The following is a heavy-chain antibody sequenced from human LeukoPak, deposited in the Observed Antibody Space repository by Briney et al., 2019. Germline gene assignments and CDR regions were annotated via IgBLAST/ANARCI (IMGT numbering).Heavy chain of an antibody. Sequence: PSEPLSLTCTVSGGSISSYYWSWIRQPRGKGLEWIGFIYYSGSTNYNPSLKSRVTISVDTSKNQFSLKLSSVTAADTAVYYCARAPYDSSGYYSIWGQGTLVTVSS. CDR3: ARAPYDSSGYYSI. J-gene: IGHJ4*02. D-gene: IGHD3-22*01. CDR2: IYYSGST. CDR1: GGSISSYY. V-gene: IGHV4-59*08.